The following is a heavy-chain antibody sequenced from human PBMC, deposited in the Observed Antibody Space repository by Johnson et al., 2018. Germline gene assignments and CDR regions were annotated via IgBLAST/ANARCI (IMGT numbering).Heavy chain of an antibody. V-gene: IGHV4-59*01. CDR2: IYYRGST. D-gene: IGHD2-2*01. J-gene: IGHJ5*02. Sequence: QVQLQESGPGLVKPSETLSLTCSVSGGSISGYYWSWIRQPPGTGLEWIGCIYYRGSTNYNPSLKSRVTILVDTSKNQFSLNMHSVTAADTAVYYCARERHPAVIDIGGFDTWGQGTLVTVSS. CDR1: GGSISGYY. CDR3: ARERHPAVIDIGGFDT.